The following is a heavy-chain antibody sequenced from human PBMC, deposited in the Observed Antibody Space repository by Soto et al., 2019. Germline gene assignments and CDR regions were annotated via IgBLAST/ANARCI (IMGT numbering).Heavy chain of an antibody. CDR3: ARGHCGSGCNRFAS. V-gene: IGHV1-69*13. Sequence: SVKVSCKASGGTFSSYAISWVRQAPGQGLEWMGGIIPIFGTANYAQKFQGIVTITADESTSTAYMELSSLRSDGTAVYYCARGHCGSGCNRFASWGQGTLVTVSS. D-gene: IGHD6-19*01. J-gene: IGHJ5*01. CDR1: GGTFSSYA. CDR2: IIPIFGTA.